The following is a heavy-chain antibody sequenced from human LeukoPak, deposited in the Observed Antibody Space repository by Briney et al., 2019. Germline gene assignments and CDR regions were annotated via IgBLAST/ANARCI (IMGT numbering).Heavy chain of an antibody. CDR2: IYHSGSA. Sequence: PSETQSLTCAVSGGSITSSNWWSWVRQPPGKGLEWIGEIYHSGSANYNPSLKSRVTISVDKSKTQFSLNLSSVTAADTALYYCARVRGRAFDYWGQGTLVTVSS. J-gene: IGHJ4*02. D-gene: IGHD5-12*01. CDR3: ARVRGRAFDY. CDR1: GGSITSSNW. V-gene: IGHV4-4*02.